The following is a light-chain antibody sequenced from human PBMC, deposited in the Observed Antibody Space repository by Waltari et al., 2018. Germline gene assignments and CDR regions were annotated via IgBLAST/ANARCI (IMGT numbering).Light chain of an antibody. Sequence: IVMTQTPLSLSVAPGEPASISCRSNQSLLLDNGNTYLSWFLQKPGQSPRLLIYRVSNLFSGVPDRFSGSGSDTDFTLRISRVEAEDVGVYYCMQPVKNPPTFGQGTKVEIK. CDR2: RVS. CDR1: QSLLLDNGNTY. CDR3: MQPVKNPPT. V-gene: IGKV2-29*02. J-gene: IGKJ1*01.